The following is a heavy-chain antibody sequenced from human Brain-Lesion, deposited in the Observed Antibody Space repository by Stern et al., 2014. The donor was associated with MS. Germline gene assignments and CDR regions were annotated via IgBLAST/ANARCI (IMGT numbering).Heavy chain of an antibody. CDR2: LYYSGKT. Sequence: QVQLQESGPGLVKPSETLSLTCTVAGGSVSSTSYAWAWIRPPPGKGLEWIGTLYYSGKTYYSPPLQSRPTISLDTSKNQVSPHLSLVTAADTAVYYCAVEEDIRYCSGGSCTGNWFDPWGQGTLVTVSS. CDR3: AVEEDIRYCSGGSCTGNWFDP. CDR1: GGSVSSTSYA. J-gene: IGHJ5*02. V-gene: IGHV4-39*01. D-gene: IGHD2-15*01.